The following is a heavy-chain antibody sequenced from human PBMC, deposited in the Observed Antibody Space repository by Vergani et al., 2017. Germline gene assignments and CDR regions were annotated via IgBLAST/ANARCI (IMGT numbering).Heavy chain of an antibody. D-gene: IGHD3-3*01. Sequence: VQLVGSGGGLVQPGGSLRLSCAASGFTFSSYWMSWVRQAPGKGLEWVANIKQDGSEKYYVDSVKGRFTISRDNAKNSLYLQMNSLRAEDTAVYYCASNPGYYDFWSGYYPNWFDPWGQGTLVTVSS. CDR3: ASNPGYYDFWSGYYPNWFDP. CDR2: IKQDGSEK. J-gene: IGHJ5*02. V-gene: IGHV3-7*03. CDR1: GFTFSSYW.